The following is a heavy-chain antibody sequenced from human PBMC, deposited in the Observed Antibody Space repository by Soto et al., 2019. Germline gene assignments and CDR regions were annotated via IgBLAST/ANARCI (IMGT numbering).Heavy chain of an antibody. CDR1: GFNVMSYW. CDR3: TRDGQPPSPYYYYYYGMDV. D-gene: IGHD5-18*01. CDR2: IRSKAYGGTT. J-gene: IGHJ6*02. V-gene: IGHV3-49*02. Sequence: GGSLRLSCAVSGFNVMSYWMSWVRQAPGKGLEWVGFIRSKAYGGTTEYAASVKGRFTISRDDPKSIAYLQMNSLKTEDTAVYYCTRDGQPPSPYYYYYYGMDVWGQGTTVTVSS.